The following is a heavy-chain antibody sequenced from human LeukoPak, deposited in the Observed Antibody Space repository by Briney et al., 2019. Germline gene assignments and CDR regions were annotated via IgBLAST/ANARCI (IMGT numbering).Heavy chain of an antibody. CDR2: IYYSGST. CDR1: GGSISSYY. D-gene: IGHD3-16*01. J-gene: IGHJ5*02. CDR3: ARFTVGDRFDP. Sequence: PSETLSLTCTVSGGSISSYYWSWIRQPPGKGLEWIGYIYYSGSTNYNPSLKSRVTISVDTSKNQFSLKLSSVTAADTAVYYCARFTVGDRFDPWGQGTLVTVSS. V-gene: IGHV4-59*01.